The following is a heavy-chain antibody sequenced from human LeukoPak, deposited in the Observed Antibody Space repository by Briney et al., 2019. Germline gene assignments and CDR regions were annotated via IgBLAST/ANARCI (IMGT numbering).Heavy chain of an antibody. CDR2: IYPGDSDT. Sequence: KVSCKGSGYNFITYWIAWVRQMPGKGLEWMGIIYPGDSDTRYSPSFQGQVTISADKSISTAYLQWSSLKASDTAMYYCARRNYDILTGYYNDYFDYWGQGTLVTVSS. V-gene: IGHV5-51*01. CDR1: GYNFITYW. D-gene: IGHD3-9*01. J-gene: IGHJ4*02. CDR3: ARRNYDILTGYYNDYFDY.